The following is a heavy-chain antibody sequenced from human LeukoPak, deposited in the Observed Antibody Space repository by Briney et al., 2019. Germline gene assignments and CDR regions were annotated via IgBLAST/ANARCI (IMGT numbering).Heavy chain of an antibody. CDR3: AKVVRVGAIDY. D-gene: IGHD1-26*01. V-gene: IGHV3-23*01. CDR2: ISGSGGST. CDR1: GFTFNSYA. J-gene: IGHJ4*02. Sequence: GGSLRLSCEASGFTFNSYAMRWVRQAPGKGLEWVSSISGSGGSTYYADSVKGRFTTSRDNSKNTLYLQMNSLRAEDTAVYYCAKVVRVGAIDYWGQGTLVTVSS.